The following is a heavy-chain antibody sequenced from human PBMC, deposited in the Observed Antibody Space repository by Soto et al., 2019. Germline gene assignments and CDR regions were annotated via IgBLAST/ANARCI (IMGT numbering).Heavy chain of an antibody. Sequence: PGESLKISCKGSGYSFTSYWIGWVRQMPGKGLEWMGIIYPGDSGTRYSPSFQGQVTISADKSISTAYLQWSSLKASDTAMYYCARHPIPAQYCSGGSCYFDWFDPWGQGTLVTVSS. V-gene: IGHV5-51*01. J-gene: IGHJ5*02. D-gene: IGHD2-15*01. CDR2: IYPGDSGT. CDR1: GYSFTSYW. CDR3: ARHPIPAQYCSGGSCYFDWFDP.